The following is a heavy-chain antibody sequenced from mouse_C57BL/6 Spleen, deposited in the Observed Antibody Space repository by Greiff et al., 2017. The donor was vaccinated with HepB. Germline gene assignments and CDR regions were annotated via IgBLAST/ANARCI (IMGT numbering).Heavy chain of an antibody. CDR3: ARDRNDGYFFAY. V-gene: IGHV1-72*01. Sequence: QVQLQQPGAELVKPGASVKLSCKASGYTFTSYWMHWVKQRPGRGLEGIGRIDPNSGGTKYNEKFKSKATLTVDKPSSTAYMQLSSLTSEDSAVYYCARDRNDGYFFAYWGQGTLVTVSA. CDR1: GYTFTSYW. CDR2: IDPNSGGT. J-gene: IGHJ3*01. D-gene: IGHD2-3*01.